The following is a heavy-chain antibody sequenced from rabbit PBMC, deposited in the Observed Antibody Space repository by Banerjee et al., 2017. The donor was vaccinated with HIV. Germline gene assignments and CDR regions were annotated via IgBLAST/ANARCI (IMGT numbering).Heavy chain of an antibody. CDR1: GFSFSSSYY. D-gene: IGHD4-1*01. V-gene: IGHV1S40*01. Sequence: QSLEESGGDLVQPEGSLTLTCTASGFSFSSSYYMFWVRQAPGKGLEWIASIYGGSSGSTWYASWAKGRFTISKTSSTTVTLQMTSLTAADTASYFCARDLAGVIGWNFNLWGPGTLVTVS. J-gene: IGHJ4*01. CDR2: IYGGSSGST. CDR3: ARDLAGVIGWNFNL.